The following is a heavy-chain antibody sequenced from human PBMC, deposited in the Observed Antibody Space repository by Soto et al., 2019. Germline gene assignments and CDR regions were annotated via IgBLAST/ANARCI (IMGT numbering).Heavy chain of an antibody. CDR3: ATWGPLGPLRQ. D-gene: IGHD3-16*01. CDR1: GFTFSSHW. J-gene: IGHJ4*02. V-gene: IGHV3-74*01. CDR2: SNSDGSGT. Sequence: EVQLVESGGGLVQPGGSLRLSCAASGFTFSSHWVYWIRQAPGKGLVWVSRSNSDGSGTSYADSVKGRFTISRHNAKNAVAREVNSPRADNTAVYYWATWGPLGPLRQWGRGTLVTVSS.